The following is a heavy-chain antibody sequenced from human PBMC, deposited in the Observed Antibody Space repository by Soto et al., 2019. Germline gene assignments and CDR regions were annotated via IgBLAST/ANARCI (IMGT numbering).Heavy chain of an antibody. CDR1: GYTFTSYY. CDR3: ARGSHSDYGAYGYFEF. Sequence: ASVKVSCKASGYTFTSYYMYWVRQSPGQGLEWMGIINPSGGSTSYAQKFQGRVTMTRDTSTSTVYMELSSLRSEDTAVYYCARGSHSDYGAYGYFEFWGQGTLVTVSS. CDR2: INPSGGST. J-gene: IGHJ4*02. D-gene: IGHD4-17*01. V-gene: IGHV1-46*01.